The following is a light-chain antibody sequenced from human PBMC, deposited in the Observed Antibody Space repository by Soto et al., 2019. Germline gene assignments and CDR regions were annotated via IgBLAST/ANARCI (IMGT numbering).Light chain of an antibody. CDR2: EVS. V-gene: IGLV2-14*01. J-gene: IGLJ1*01. Sequence: QSVLTQPASVSESPGQSITISCTGTSSDVGGYNYVSWYQQHPGKAPKLIIYEVSNRPTGVSNRFSGSKSGHTASLTISGLQSEDEADYFCTSYTSSSTLDVFGTGTKVTVL. CDR3: TSYTSSSTLDV. CDR1: SSDVGGYNY.